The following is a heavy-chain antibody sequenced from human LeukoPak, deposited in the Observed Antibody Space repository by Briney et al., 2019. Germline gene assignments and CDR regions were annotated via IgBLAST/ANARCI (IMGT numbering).Heavy chain of an antibody. CDR3: ARGRDSYNRYHYDYGMDV. CDR2: IYNSGST. V-gene: IGHV4-59*01. J-gene: IGHJ6*02. Sequence: PSETLSLTCTASGASISSYYWSWIRQPPGKGLEWIGYIYNSGSTNYNHSLKSRVTISVDTSKNQFSLKLSSVTAADTAVYYCARGRDSYNRYHYDYGMDVWGQGTTVTVSS. CDR1: GASISSYY. D-gene: IGHD5-24*01.